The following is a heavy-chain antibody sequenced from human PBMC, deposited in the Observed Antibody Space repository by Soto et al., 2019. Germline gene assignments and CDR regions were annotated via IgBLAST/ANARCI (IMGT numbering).Heavy chain of an antibody. D-gene: IGHD3-22*01. CDR3: ARALYDTDSVPVGAESRYYVMDV. Sequence: QVQLVQSGAEAKTPGASVKVSCKASQYSFTNYCVHWVRQAPGQGLEWMGVINPSGGSTKYAQRFRGRVTMTRDTSTSTVYMDLRSLRPEDTAVYFCARALYDTDSVPVGAESRYYVMDVWGRGTTVRLL. V-gene: IGHV1-46*01. CDR1: QYSFTNYC. J-gene: IGHJ6*02. CDR2: INPSGGST.